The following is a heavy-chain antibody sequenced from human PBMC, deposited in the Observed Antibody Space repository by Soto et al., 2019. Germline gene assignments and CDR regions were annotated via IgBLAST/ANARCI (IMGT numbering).Heavy chain of an antibody. V-gene: IGHV3-11*01. CDR3: ARCQYYDFWSGYYS. D-gene: IGHD3-3*01. CDR2: ISSSGSTI. CDR1: GFTFSDYY. J-gene: IGHJ5*02. Sequence: GGSLRLSCAASGFTFSDYYMSWIRQAPGKGLEWVSYISSSGSTIYYADSVKGRFTISRDNAKNSLYLQMNSLRAEDTAVYYCARCQYYDFWSGYYSWGQGTLVTVSS.